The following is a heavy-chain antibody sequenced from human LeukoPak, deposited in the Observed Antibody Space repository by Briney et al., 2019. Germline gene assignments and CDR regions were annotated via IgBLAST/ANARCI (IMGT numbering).Heavy chain of an antibody. CDR1: GGSISNRSHF. CDR3: ARDSAPNLLAYFDY. V-gene: IGHV4-39*07. J-gene: IGHJ4*02. CDR2: IYYSGYT. D-gene: IGHD2/OR15-2a*01. Sequence: PSETLSLTCTVSGGSISNRSHFWGWIRQTPGKGLEWFGSIYYSGYTYYNPSLKSRVTILVDTSKNQFSLRLNSVTAADTAVYYCARDSAPNLLAYFDYWGQGILVTVSS.